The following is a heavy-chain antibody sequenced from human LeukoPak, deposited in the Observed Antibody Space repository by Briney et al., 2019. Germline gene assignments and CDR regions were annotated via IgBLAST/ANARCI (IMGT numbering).Heavy chain of an antibody. V-gene: IGHV3-11*04. J-gene: IGHJ4*02. CDR3: ARLYSSSWPLDY. Sequence: KSVRSLRLSCAVSGFTSSNYAMRWVRQTPGEGLEWVSVVSGSGGNTYYADSVKGRFTISRDNAKNSPYLQMNSLRAEDTAVYYCARLYSSSWPLDYWGQGTLVTVSS. CDR2: VSGSGGNT. CDR1: GFTSSNYA. D-gene: IGHD6-13*01.